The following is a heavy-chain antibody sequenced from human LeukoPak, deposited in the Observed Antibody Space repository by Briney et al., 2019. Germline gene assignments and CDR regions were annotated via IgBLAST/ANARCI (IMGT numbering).Heavy chain of an antibody. CDR2: IYTSGST. Sequence: SQTLSLTCTVSGGSISSGSYYWSWIRQPAGKGLEWIGRIYTSGSTNYNPSLKSRVTISVDTSKNQFSLKLSSVTAADTAVYYCARDNLPSSYYDILTGYYTNWFDPWGQGTLVTVSS. D-gene: IGHD3-9*01. CDR1: GGSISSGSYY. V-gene: IGHV4-61*02. J-gene: IGHJ5*02. CDR3: ARDNLPSSYYDILTGYYTNWFDP.